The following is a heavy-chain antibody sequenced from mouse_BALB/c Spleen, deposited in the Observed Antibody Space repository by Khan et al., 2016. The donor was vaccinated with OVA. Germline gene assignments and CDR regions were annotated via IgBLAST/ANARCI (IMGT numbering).Heavy chain of an antibody. D-gene: IGHD4-1*01. J-gene: IGHJ3*01. CDR2: ISYSGST. CDR3: ERLGPGFTY. V-gene: IGHV3-2*02. CDR1: GYSITSDYA. Sequence: EVQLQESGPGLVKPSQSLSLTCSVAGYSITSDYAWNWIRQFPGNKLEWMGYISYSGSTSYNPSLKSRISITRDTSKNQFFLQLNSVTTEDTATXYCERLGPGFTYWGQGTLVTVSA.